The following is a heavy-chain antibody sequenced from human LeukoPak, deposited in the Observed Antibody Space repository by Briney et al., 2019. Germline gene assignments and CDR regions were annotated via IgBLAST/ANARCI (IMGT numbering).Heavy chain of an antibody. CDR1: GGSISSYY. CDR2: IYTSGST. D-gene: IGHD2-15*01. Sequence: PSESLSLTCTVSGGSISSYYWSWTRQPAGKGLEWIGRIYTSGSTNYNPSLKSRVTMSVDTSKNQFSLKLSSVTAADTAVYYCARDSLGYCSGGSYSTVFHMWGQGTMVTVSS. CDR3: ARDSLGYCSGGSYSTVFHM. J-gene: IGHJ3*02. V-gene: IGHV4-4*07.